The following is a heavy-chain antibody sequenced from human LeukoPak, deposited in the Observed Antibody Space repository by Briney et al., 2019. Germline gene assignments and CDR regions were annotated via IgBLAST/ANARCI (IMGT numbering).Heavy chain of an antibody. CDR3: ARDKVVGPSNFDY. Sequence: GGSLRLSCAASGFTFSSYWMSWVRQAPGKGLEWVANIKQGGSEKYYVDSVKGRFTISRDNAKNSLYLQMNSLRAEDTAVYYCARDKVVGPSNFDYWGQGTLVTVSS. CDR2: IKQGGSEK. V-gene: IGHV3-7*01. CDR1: GFTFSSYW. D-gene: IGHD1-26*01. J-gene: IGHJ4*02.